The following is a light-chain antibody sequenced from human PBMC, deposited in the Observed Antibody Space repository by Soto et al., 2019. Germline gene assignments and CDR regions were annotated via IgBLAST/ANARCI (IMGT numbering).Light chain of an antibody. J-gene: IGKJ4*01. CDR2: AAS. Sequence: DIQMTQSPSSLSVSVGDRVTITCRASQDISNYLAWYQQKPGKVPKLLIYAASTLHTGIPSRFGGSGSGTEFTLTISSLQPEDFATYYCQQYNSGRAIFGRGTKVEIK. CDR3: QQYNSGRAI. CDR1: QDISNY. V-gene: IGKV1-27*01.